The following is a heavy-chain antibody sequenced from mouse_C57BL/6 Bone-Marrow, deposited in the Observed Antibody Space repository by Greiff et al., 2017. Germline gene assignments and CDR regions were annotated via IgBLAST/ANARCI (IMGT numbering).Heavy chain of an antibody. CDR3: AREGITYYFDY. D-gene: IGHD2-4*01. Sequence: EVQVVESEGGLVQPGSSMKLSCTASAFTFSDYYMAWVRQVPEKGLEWVANINYDGSSTYYLDSLKSRFIISRDNAKNILYLQMSSLKSEDTATYYCAREGITYYFDYWGQGTTLTVSS. CDR2: INYDGSST. J-gene: IGHJ2*01. CDR1: AFTFSDYY. V-gene: IGHV5-16*01.